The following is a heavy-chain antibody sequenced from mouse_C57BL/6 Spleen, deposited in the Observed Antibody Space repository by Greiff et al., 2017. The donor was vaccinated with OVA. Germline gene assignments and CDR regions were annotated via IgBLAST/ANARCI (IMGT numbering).Heavy chain of an antibody. J-gene: IGHJ4*01. CDR1: GFSLTSYG. CDR3: ARHAFYYDYDGDAMDY. CDR2: IWSDGST. Sequence: VQVVESGPGLVAPSQSLSITCTVSGFSLTSYGVHWVRQPPGKGLEWLVVIWSDGSTTYNSALKSRLSISKDNSKSQVFLKMNSLQTDDTAMYYCARHAFYYDYDGDAMDYWGQGTSVTVSS. V-gene: IGHV2-6-1*01. D-gene: IGHD2-4*01.